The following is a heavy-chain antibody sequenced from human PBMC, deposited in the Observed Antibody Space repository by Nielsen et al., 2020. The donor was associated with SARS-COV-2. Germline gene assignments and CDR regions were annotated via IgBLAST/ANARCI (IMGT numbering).Heavy chain of an antibody. CDR2: ISWNSGSI. Sequence: GGSLRLSCAASGFTFDDYAMHWVRQAPGKGLEWVSGISWNSGSIGYADSVKGRFTISRDNAKNSLYLQMNSLRAEDTALYYCAKLGDGPGYWGQGTLVTVSS. CDR1: GFTFDDYA. D-gene: IGHD3-16*01. J-gene: IGHJ4*02. V-gene: IGHV3-9*01. CDR3: AKLGDGPGY.